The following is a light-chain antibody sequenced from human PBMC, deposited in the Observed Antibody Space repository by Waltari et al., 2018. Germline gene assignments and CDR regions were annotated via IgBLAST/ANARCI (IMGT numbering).Light chain of an antibody. CDR1: SGHSTNI. CDR2: VNSDGRH. J-gene: IGLJ3*02. V-gene: IGLV4-69*01. Sequence: QLVVTQSPSASAPLGASVKLTCTLSSGHSTNIVAWLQQRPEKGPRYLMKVNSDGRHIKGDEIPDRFSGSSSGAERYLPISSLQSDDEADYFCQTGGHGTWVFGGGTTLTVL. CDR3: QTGGHGTWV.